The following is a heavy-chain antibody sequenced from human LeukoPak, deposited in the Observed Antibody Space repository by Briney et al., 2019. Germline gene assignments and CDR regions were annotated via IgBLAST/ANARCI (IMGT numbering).Heavy chain of an antibody. CDR1: GFTFSTYG. J-gene: IGHJ4*02. Sequence: GGSLRLSCAASGFTFSTYGMSWVRQAPGKGLEWVSAISGNGGKTYYADSVKGRFTISRDNSKNTLYLQMNGLRADDTAVYYCAKAALRGYYFDYWGQGTLVTVSS. CDR2: ISGNGGKT. CDR3: AKAALRGYYFDY. V-gene: IGHV3-23*01. D-gene: IGHD4-17*01.